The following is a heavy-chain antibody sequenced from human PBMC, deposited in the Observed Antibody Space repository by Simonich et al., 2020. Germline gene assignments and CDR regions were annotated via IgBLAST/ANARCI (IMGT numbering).Heavy chain of an antibody. CDR2: ISSSNSDK. D-gene: IGHD6-19*01. J-gene: IGHJ6*02. CDR3: ARWIAVAGTGAYGMDV. V-gene: IGHV3-21*01. Sequence: EVQLVESGGGLVKPGGSLRLSCAASGFTFSSYSMNWVGQAPGKGLEWVSVISSSNSDKYYADTVKARFTISRDNAKNALYLQMNSLRAEDTAVYYCARWIAVAGTGAYGMDVWGQGTTVTVSS. CDR1: GFTFSSYS.